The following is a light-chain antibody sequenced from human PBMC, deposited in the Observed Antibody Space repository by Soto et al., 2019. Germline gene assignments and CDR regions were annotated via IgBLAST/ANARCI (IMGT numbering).Light chain of an antibody. CDR2: AAS. J-gene: IGKJ1*01. CDR3: QESYSSWT. CDR1: QSLSSH. V-gene: IGKV1-39*01. Sequence: DIQMTQSPSSLSASVGDRVTITCRASQSLSSHLNWYQQKSGKAPKVLIYAASSLQSGVPSRFSGSGSGTDFTLTISSLQPEDFAIYYCQESYSSWTFGQGTKVEI.